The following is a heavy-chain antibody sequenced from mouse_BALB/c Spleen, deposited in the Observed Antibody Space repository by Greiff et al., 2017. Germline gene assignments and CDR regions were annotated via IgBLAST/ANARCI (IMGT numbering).Heavy chain of an antibody. V-gene: IGHV2-9*02. CDR3: AREKEYDDRAMDY. Sequence: QVQLQQSGPGLVAPSQSLSITCTVSGFSLTSYGVHWVRQPPGKGLEWLGVIWAGGSTNYNSALMSRLSISKDNSKSQVFLKMNSLQTDDTAMYYCAREKEYDDRAMDYWGQGTSVTVSS. D-gene: IGHD2-14*01. CDR2: IWAGGST. J-gene: IGHJ4*01. CDR1: GFSLTSYG.